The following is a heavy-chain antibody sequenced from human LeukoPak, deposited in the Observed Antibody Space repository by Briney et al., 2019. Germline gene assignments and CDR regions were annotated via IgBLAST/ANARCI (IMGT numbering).Heavy chain of an antibody. CDR2: IYYSGST. D-gene: IGHD5-24*01. CDR1: GGSISSYY. J-gene: IGHJ4*02. V-gene: IGHV4-59*01. CDR3: ARRMATSTLDY. Sequence: SETLSLTCTVSGGSISSYYWSWIRQPPGKGLEWIGYIYYSGSTNYNPSLKSRVTISVDMSKNQFSLKLSSVTAADTAVYYCARRMATSTLDYWGQGTLVTVSS.